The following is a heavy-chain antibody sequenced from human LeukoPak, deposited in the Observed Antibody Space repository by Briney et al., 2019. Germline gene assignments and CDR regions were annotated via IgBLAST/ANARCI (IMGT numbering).Heavy chain of an antibody. Sequence: GGSLRLSCAASGFTFNEYAMHWVRQAPGKGLEWVSGINWNSGNVEYADSVTDRFTISRDNAKNSLYLQMDSLRPEDTALYYCAKDRTSWGYDAFDIWGQGTLVTVSS. CDR2: INWNSGNV. J-gene: IGHJ3*02. CDR3: AKDRTSWGYDAFDI. D-gene: IGHD2-2*01. V-gene: IGHV3-9*01. CDR1: GFTFNEYA.